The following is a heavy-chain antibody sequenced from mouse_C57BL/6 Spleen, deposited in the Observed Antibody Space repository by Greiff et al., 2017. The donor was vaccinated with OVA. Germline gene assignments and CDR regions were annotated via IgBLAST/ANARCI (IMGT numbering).Heavy chain of an antibody. Sequence: QVQLQQPGAELVKPGASVKMSCKASGYTFTSYWITWVKQRPGQGLEWIGDIYPGSGSTNYNEKFKSKATLTVDTSSSTAYMQLSSLTSEDSAVYDCAYDYDEGGYAMDYWGQGTSVTVSS. D-gene: IGHD2-4*01. V-gene: IGHV1-55*01. J-gene: IGHJ4*01. CDR3: AYDYDEGGYAMDY. CDR2: IYPGSGST. CDR1: GYTFTSYW.